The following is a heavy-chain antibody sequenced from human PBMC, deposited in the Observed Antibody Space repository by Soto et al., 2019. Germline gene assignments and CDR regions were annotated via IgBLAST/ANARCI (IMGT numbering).Heavy chain of an antibody. V-gene: IGHV3-21*01. CDR2: ISSGGSYI. Sequence: GSLRLSCAASGFTFSSYSMNWVRQAPGKGPVWVSSISSGGSYIYYADSVKGRFTISRDDAKNSLYLQMDSLRAEDTAVYYCARDPYSSSSRYFDYWGQGTLVTVSS. J-gene: IGHJ4*02. D-gene: IGHD6-6*01. CDR3: ARDPYSSSSRYFDY. CDR1: GFTFSSYS.